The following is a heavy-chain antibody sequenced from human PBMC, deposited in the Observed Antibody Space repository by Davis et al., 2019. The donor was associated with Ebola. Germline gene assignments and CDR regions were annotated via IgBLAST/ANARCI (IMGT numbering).Heavy chain of an antibody. D-gene: IGHD5-18*01. CDR2: ISYDGSNK. Sequence: GESLKISCAASGFTFSSYAMHWVRQAPGKGLEWVAVISYDGSNKYYADSVKGRFTISRDNSKNTLYLQMNSLRAEDTAVYYCAKDQGGYSYGYLFYYYYGMDVWGQGTTVTVSS. CDR1: GFTFSSYA. V-gene: IGHV3-30-3*01. CDR3: AKDQGGYSYGYLFYYYYGMDV. J-gene: IGHJ6*02.